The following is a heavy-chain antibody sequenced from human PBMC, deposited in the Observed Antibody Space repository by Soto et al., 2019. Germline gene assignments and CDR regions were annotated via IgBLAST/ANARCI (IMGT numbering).Heavy chain of an antibody. V-gene: IGHV4-39*01. CDR3: ARQGGGSCCYFDY. CDR1: GGSISSSSYY. CDR2: IYYSGST. Sequence: SETLSLTCTVSGGSISSSSYYWGWIRQPPGKGLEWIGSIYYSGSTYYNPSLKSRVTISVDTSKNQFSLKLSSVTAADTAVYYCARQGGGSCCYFDYWGQGTLVTVSS. J-gene: IGHJ4*02. D-gene: IGHD2-15*01.